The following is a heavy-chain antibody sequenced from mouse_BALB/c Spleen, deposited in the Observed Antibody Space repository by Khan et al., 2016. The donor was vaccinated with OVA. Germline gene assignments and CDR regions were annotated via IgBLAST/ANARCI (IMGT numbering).Heavy chain of an antibody. V-gene: IGHV5-4*02. CDR3: TRGYYGDPFAY. Sequence: EVELVESGGGLVKPGGSLKLSCAASGFTFSDYYMYWVRQTPEKRLEWVATISDGTTYIYYPDNVKGRFTIYRDNAKNNLYLQMSSPKSEDTAMYYCTRGYYGDPFAYWGQATLVTVSA. CDR1: GFTFSDYY. CDR2: ISDGTTYI. J-gene: IGHJ3*01. D-gene: IGHD2-13*01.